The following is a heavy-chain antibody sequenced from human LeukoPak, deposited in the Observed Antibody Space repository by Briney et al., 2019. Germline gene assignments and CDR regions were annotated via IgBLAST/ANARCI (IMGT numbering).Heavy chain of an antibody. CDR3: ARSCSSTSCYSSADWFDP. V-gene: IGHV4-4*01. D-gene: IGHD2-2*01. CDR2: IYHSGST. J-gene: IGHJ5*02. CDR1: GGSISSSNW. Sequence: PSGTLSLTCAVSGGSISSSNWWSWVRQPPGKGLEWIGEIYHSGSTNYNPSLKSRVTISVDKSKNQFSLKLSSVTAADTAVYCCARSCSSTSCYSSADWFDPWGQGTLVTVSS.